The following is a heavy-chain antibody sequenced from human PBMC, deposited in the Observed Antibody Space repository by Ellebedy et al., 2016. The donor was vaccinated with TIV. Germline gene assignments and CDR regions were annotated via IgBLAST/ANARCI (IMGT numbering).Heavy chain of an antibody. D-gene: IGHD6-25*01. CDR1: GYTFSNYD. CDR3: GRGGYIPSRGFEY. Sequence: AASVQVSCKATGYTFSNYDVTWVRRAPGQGLEWMGLISAYKGDTKYSQKAQGRVVLTIDTSTNTAYMELRSLRSDDTAVYYGGRGGYIPSRGFEYWGQGTLVNVSS. J-gene: IGHJ4*02. CDR2: ISAYKGDT. V-gene: IGHV1-18*04.